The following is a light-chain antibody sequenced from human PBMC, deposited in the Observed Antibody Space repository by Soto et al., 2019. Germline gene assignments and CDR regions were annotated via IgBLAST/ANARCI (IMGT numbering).Light chain of an antibody. J-gene: IGLJ1*01. CDR1: SSDVGGYNY. CDR2: EVS. CDR3: SSYTSSSTLYV. V-gene: IGLV2-14*01. Sequence: QSVLTQPASVSGSPGQSITISCTGTSSDVGGYNYVSWYQQHPGKAPKLMIYEVSNRPSGVSNRCSGSKSGNTASLTISGLQAEDEADYYCSSYTSSSTLYVFGTGTRSPS.